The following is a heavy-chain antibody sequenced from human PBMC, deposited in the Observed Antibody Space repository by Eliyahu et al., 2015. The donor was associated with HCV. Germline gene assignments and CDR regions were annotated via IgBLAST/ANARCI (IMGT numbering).Heavy chain of an antibody. V-gene: IGHV3-74*01. CDR3: VRGTTYWTGIDY. Sequence: EVHLVEAGGGLVQPGGSLRLSCAASGFTFSTSWMHWVRQPPGKGLLWVSRMNSAGTTIDYADSVKGRFTISRDNARNILNLEMNSLRAEDTARYFCVRGTTYWTGIDYWGQGTLVTVSS. J-gene: IGHJ4*02. D-gene: IGHD1-1*01. CDR2: MNSAGTTI. CDR1: GFTFSTSW.